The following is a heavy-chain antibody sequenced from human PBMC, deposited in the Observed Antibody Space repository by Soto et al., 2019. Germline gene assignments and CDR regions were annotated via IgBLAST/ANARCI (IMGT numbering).Heavy chain of an antibody. J-gene: IGHJ5*02. Sequence: PSETLSLTCTVSGGSISSYYWSWIRQPPGKGLEWIGYIYYSGSTNYNPSLKSRVTISVDTSKNQFSLKLSSVTAADTDEYYCTGDISGYYEQSAPWGKGTLDTVPS. CDR2: IYYSGST. CDR3: TGDISGYYEQSAP. D-gene: IGHD3-22*01. V-gene: IGHV4-59*01. CDR1: GGSISSYY.